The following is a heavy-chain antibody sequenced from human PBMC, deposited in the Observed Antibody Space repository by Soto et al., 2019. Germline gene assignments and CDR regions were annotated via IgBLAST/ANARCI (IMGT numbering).Heavy chain of an antibody. CDR1: GYTLTELS. Sequence: ASVKVSCKVSGYTLTELSMHWVRQAPGKGLEWMGGFDPEDGETIYAQKFQGRVTMTEDTSTDTAYMELSSLRSEDTAVYYCATSTQGYSYGPKAFEIWGQGTMVTV. J-gene: IGHJ3*02. CDR2: FDPEDGET. D-gene: IGHD5-18*01. V-gene: IGHV1-24*01. CDR3: ATSTQGYSYGPKAFEI.